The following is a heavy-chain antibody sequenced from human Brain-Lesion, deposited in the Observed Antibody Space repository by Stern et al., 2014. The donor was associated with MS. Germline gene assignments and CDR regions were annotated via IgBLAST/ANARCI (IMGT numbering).Heavy chain of an antibody. CDR1: GYRFTSNW. V-gene: IGHV5-51*01. CDR2: IWPGDSDT. CDR3: ARRGDSSSSGFDY. J-gene: IGHJ4*02. Sequence: QLVQSGAEVKKPGESLKISCKGSGYRFTSNWIGWVRQMPGKGLEWMGIIWPGDSDTRYSPSFQGQVTISAAKSITTASLQWSSLQASDTAMYYCARRGDSSSSGFDYWGQGTLVIVSS. D-gene: IGHD6-6*01.